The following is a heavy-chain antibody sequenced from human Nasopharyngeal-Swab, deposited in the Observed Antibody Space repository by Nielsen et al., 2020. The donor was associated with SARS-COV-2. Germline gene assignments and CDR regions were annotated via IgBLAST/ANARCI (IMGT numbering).Heavy chain of an antibody. CDR2: IANDGSGT. Sequence: GGSLRLSCVASGFSLNINWMHWVRQVPGKGLMWVARIANDGSGTSYADSVRGRFTISRDDTKNTGYLQMNSLIAEDTAVYYCGTVFEIWGQGTMVTVSS. CDR3: GTVFEI. D-gene: IGHD4-17*01. J-gene: IGHJ3*02. V-gene: IGHV3-74*01. CDR1: GFSLNINW.